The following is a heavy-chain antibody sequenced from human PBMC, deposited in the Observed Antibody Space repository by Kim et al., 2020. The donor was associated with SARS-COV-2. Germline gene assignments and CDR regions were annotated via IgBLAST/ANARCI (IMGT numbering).Heavy chain of an antibody. D-gene: IGHD3-10*01. V-gene: IGHV4-59*09. J-gene: IGHJ3*02. Sequence: RGRVTISVDTSKNQFSLKLSSVTAADTAVYYCARGTGGGWFGELYRAFDIWGQGTMVTVSS. CDR3: ARGTGGGWFGELYRAFDI.